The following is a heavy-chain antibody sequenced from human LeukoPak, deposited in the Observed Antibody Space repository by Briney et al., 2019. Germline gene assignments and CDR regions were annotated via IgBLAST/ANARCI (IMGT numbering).Heavy chain of an antibody. CDR2: ISGDGLTT. CDR1: GFIFHDFS. Sequence: PGGSLRLSCAASGFIFHDFSVHWVRQVPGKSLEWVSLISGDGLTTYYGDSVKGRFTISRDNSKNTLYLQMNSLRAEDTAVYYCASKNIVVVTASLHYRFDPWGQGTLVTVSS. D-gene: IGHD2-21*02. J-gene: IGHJ5*02. CDR3: ASKNIVVVTASLHYRFDP. V-gene: IGHV3-43*02.